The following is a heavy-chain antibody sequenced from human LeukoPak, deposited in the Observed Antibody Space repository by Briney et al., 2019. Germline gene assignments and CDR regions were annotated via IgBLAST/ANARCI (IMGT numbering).Heavy chain of an antibody. CDR1: GGSISSGDYY. CDR2: IYYSGST. D-gene: IGHD3-16*01. V-gene: IGHV4-30-4*01. Sequence: KPSQTLSLTCIVSGGSISSGDYYWSRIRQPPGKGLEWIGYIYYSGSTYYNPSLKSRVTISVDTSKNQFSLKLSSVTAADTAVYYCARDWGPGFQRYYGMDVWGQGTTVTVSS. CDR3: ARDWGPGFQRYYGMDV. J-gene: IGHJ6*02.